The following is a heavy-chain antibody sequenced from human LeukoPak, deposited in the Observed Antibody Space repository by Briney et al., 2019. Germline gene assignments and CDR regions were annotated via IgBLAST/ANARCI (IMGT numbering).Heavy chain of an antibody. CDR2: IYYDGST. CDR1: DASINSAYY. D-gene: IGHD2-21*02. J-gene: IGHJ4*02. V-gene: IGHV4-39*01. Sequence: PSETLSLTCTVSDASINSAYYWGWIRQPPGKGLEWIASIYYDGSTCFNPSLESRVTISVDTSKNQFSLRLSAVTAADTAVYYCARQVDCGGDCTDYWGQGTLVTVSS. CDR3: ARQVDCGGDCTDY.